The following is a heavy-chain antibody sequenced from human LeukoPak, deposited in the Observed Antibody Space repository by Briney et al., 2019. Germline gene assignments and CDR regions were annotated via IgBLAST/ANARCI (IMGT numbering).Heavy chain of an antibody. J-gene: IGHJ4*02. CDR1: GFTFSDYY. CDR3: SGMIPIAVAANEDY. V-gene: IGHV3-11*01. CDR2: ISSSGSTI. Sequence: GGSLRLSCAASGFTFSDYYMSWIRQAPGKGLEWVSYISSSGSTIYYADSVKGRFTISRDNSKNTLYLQMNSLRAEDTAVYYCSGMIPIAVAANEDYWGQGTLVTVSS. D-gene: IGHD6-19*01.